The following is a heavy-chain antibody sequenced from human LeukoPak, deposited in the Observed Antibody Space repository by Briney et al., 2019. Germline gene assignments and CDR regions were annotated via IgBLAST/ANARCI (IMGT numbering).Heavy chain of an antibody. CDR1: XXXXXXXY. CDR2: INPNSGGT. J-gene: IGHJ6*04. V-gene: IGHV1-2*02. CDR3: XXXXXXXXXXXXXXXXXXMDV. Sequence: SXXXXXXXYXXWVRQAPGXGLXXXGWINPNSGGTNYAQKFQXRVTMTRDTXISTAYMELSRLRDDDTAVYYCXXXXXXXXXXXXXXXXXXMDVWGXGTTXTISS.